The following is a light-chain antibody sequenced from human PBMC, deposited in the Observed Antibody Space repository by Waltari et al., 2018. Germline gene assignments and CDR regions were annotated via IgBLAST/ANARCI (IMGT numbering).Light chain of an antibody. CDR2: GAS. J-gene: IGKJ1*01. CDR1: ENVYTN. CDR3: HQYKNWPPWT. V-gene: IGKV3-15*01. Sequence: EIVVTQSPATLSLSPGERATLSCRASENVYTNIAWYQQKPGQPPRLLISGASTRATENPPRVSGSVSGTEFTRSISSLQSEDFAVYYCHQYKNWPPWTFGQGTKVEIK.